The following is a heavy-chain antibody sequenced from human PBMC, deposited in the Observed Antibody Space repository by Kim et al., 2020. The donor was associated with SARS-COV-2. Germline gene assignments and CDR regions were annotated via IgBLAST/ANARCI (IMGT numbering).Heavy chain of an antibody. CDR2: IYPGDSDT. V-gene: IGHV5-51*01. D-gene: IGHD3-10*01. Sequence: GESLKISCKGSGYSFTSYWIGWVRQMPGKGLEWMGIIYPGDSDTRYSPSFQGQVTISADKSISTAYLQWSSLKASDTAMYYYARPMVRGVTTFTLTGSDHDAFDIWGQGTMVTVSS. CDR3: ARPMVRGVTTFTLTGSDHDAFDI. CDR1: GYSFTSYW. J-gene: IGHJ3*02.